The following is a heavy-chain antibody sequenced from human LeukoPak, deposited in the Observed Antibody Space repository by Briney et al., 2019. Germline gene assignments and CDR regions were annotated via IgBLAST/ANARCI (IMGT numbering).Heavy chain of an antibody. CDR3: ARHTALAFNDY. CDR1: GYSFTSYL. CDR2: IYPGDSDT. V-gene: IGHV5-51*01. Sequence: GESLKISCQGSGYSFTSYLIGWVRQMPVKGLEWMGIIYPGDSDTRYSPSFQGQVTISADKSISTAYLQWSSLKASDTAMYYCARHTALAFNDYWGQGTLVTVSS. D-gene: IGHD5-18*01. J-gene: IGHJ4*02.